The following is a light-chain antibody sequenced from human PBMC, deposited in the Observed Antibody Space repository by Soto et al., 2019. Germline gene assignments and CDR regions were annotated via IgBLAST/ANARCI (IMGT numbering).Light chain of an antibody. CDR1: QSINNN. V-gene: IGKV3-15*01. CDR3: QQYNNWPLG. Sequence: EIMMTQSPATLSVSPGERATLSCRASQSINNNLAWYQQKPGQAPRLLIYDASTRATGIPARFSGRGSGTEFTLTISSLQSEDFAVYYCQQYNNWPLGFGGGTKVEI. CDR2: DAS. J-gene: IGKJ4*01.